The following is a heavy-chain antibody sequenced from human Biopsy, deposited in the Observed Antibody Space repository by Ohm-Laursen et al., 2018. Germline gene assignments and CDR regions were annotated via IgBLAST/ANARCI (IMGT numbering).Heavy chain of an antibody. CDR1: GFTFRNYA. J-gene: IGHJ6*03. Sequence: SLRLSCAAPGFTFRNYALHWVRQAPGKGLEHVSTISSNGGGRFYADSVKGRFTISRDNSKNTLYLHMNSLRAADTAVYYCARDRYYGSENYFSHYNMDVWGQGATVTVSS. V-gene: IGHV3-64*04. CDR3: ARDRYYGSENYFSHYNMDV. CDR2: ISSNGGGR. D-gene: IGHD3-10*01.